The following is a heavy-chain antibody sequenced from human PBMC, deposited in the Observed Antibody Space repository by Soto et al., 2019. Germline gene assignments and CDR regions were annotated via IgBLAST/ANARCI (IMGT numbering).Heavy chain of an antibody. D-gene: IGHD3-3*01. CDR2: ISGNGGSA. CDR1: GFSFSNYG. V-gene: IGHV3-23*01. Sequence: GGSLRLSCVASGFSFSNYGMSWVRQAPGKGLEWVSGISGNGGSAYYADSVKGRFTISRDNSKNTVYLQMNSLRAEDTAVYYCATDLECLLHHFENWGQGTLVTVSS. J-gene: IGHJ4*02. CDR3: ATDLECLLHHFEN.